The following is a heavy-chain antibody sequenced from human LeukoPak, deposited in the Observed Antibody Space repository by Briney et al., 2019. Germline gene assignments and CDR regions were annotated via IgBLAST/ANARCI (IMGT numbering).Heavy chain of an antibody. CDR1: GFTFSSYG. Sequence: GRSLRLSCAASGFTFSSYGMHWVRQAPGKGLEWVSYISSSGSSIYYADSVKGRFTISRDNAKNSLYLQMNSLRAEDTAVYYCARDRRTQNYYFDYWGQGTLVTVSS. CDR3: ARDRRTQNYYFDY. V-gene: IGHV3-48*04. CDR2: ISSSGSSI. D-gene: IGHD2/OR15-2a*01. J-gene: IGHJ4*02.